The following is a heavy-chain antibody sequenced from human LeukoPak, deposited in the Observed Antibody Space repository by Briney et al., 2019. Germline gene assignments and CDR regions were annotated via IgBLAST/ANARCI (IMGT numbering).Heavy chain of an antibody. CDR1: GGSISRYY. V-gene: IGHV4-59*01. CDR3: ARSYSNTGYYYYGMDV. CDR2: IYYSGTS. Sequence: SETLSLTCTVSGGSISRYYWSWIQQPPGKGLEWIAYIYYSGTSNYNPSLKSRVTISLDTSKNQFSLKMSSVTAADTAVYYCARSYSNTGYYYYGMDVWGQGTPVTVSS. J-gene: IGHJ6*02. D-gene: IGHD3-9*01.